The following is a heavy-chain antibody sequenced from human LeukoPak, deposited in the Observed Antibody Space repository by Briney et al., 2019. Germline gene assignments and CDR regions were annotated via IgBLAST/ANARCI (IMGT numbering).Heavy chain of an antibody. CDR1: GFTFSSYG. D-gene: IGHD2-2*02. J-gene: IGHJ5*02. V-gene: IGHV3-30*02. CDR3: AKFGKDTPIPAAIGSWFDP. Sequence: PGGSLKLSCAASGFTFSSYGMHWVRQAPGKGLEWVAFIRYDGSNKYYADSVKGRFTISRDNSKNTLYLQMNSLRAEDTAVYYCAKFGKDTPIPAAIGSWFDPWGQGTLVTVSS. CDR2: IRYDGSNK.